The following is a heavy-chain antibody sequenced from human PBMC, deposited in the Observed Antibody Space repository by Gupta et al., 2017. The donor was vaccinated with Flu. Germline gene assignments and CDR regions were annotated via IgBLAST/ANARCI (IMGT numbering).Heavy chain of an antibody. J-gene: IGHJ4*02. D-gene: IGHD3-22*01. V-gene: IGHV4-31*02. Sequence: YIGNTNYNPSLKSRVTISVDTSKNQFSLHLRSVTAADTAVYYCARGGDSSGYYYYWGQGTLVTVSS. CDR3: ARGGDSSGYYYY. CDR2: YIGNT.